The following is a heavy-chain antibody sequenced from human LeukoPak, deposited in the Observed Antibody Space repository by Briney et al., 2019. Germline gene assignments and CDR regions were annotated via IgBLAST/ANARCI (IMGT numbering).Heavy chain of an antibody. CDR2: ISAYNGKT. Sequence: ASVKVSCKASGFSFSSYGFSWVRQAPRQGLEWMGWISAYNGKTNYAQKFQGRVTMTTDTSTTTVYMDLRSLRSDDTAVYFCARGGALTSFDSWGQGTLITVSS. CDR3: ARGGALTSFDS. J-gene: IGHJ4*02. V-gene: IGHV1-18*01. D-gene: IGHD1-26*01. CDR1: GFSFSSYG.